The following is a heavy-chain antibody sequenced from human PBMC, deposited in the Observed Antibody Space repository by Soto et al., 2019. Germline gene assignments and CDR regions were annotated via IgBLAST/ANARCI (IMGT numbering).Heavy chain of an antibody. CDR3: VRDSPIGSTFTGYDGIDY. CDR2: INPNSGNT. D-gene: IGHD5-12*01. J-gene: IGHJ4*02. CDR1: GYTFTSYD. V-gene: IGHV1-8*01. Sequence: EASVKVSCKASGYTFTSYDINWVRQATGQGLEWMGWINPNSGNTGYAQKFQGRVTMTRNTSISTANMELSSLRSEDTAVYYCVRDSPIGSTFTGYDGIDYWGQGTMGTVSS.